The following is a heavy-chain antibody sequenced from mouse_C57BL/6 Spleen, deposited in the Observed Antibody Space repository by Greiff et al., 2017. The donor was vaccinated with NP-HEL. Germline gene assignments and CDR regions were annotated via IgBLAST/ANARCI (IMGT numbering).Heavy chain of an antibody. J-gene: IGHJ3*01. CDR2: IWSGGST. D-gene: IGHD2-1*01. CDR3: ARNEGFVRNGFAY. V-gene: IGHV2-2*01. CDR1: GFSLTSYG. Sequence: VKLVESGPGLVQPSQSLSITCTVSGFSLTSYGVHWVRQSPGKGLEWLGVIWSGGSTDYNAAFISRLSISKDNSKSQVFFKMNSLQADDTAIYYCARNEGFVRNGFAYWGQGTLVTVSA.